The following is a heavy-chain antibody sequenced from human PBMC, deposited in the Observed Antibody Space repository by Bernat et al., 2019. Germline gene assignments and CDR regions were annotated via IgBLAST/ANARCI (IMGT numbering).Heavy chain of an antibody. J-gene: IGHJ4*02. Sequence: QVQLQQWGAGLLKPSETLSLTCAVYGGSFSGYYWSWIRQPPGKGLEWIGEINHSGSTNYNPSLKSRVTISVDTSKNQFSLTLSSVTAADTAVYYCAGVVVVAATALYYFDYWGQGTLVTVSS. CDR3: AGVVVVAATALYYFDY. V-gene: IGHV4-34*01. CDR2: INHSGST. CDR1: GGSFSGYY. D-gene: IGHD2-15*01.